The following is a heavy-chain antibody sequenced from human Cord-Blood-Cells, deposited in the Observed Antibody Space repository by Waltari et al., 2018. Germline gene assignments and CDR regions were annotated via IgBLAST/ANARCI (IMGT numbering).Heavy chain of an antibody. CDR1: GYTFTSYA. CDR3: ARGDYYDSSGYYYYFDY. J-gene: IGHJ4*02. Sequence: QVQLVQSGSELTKPGASVKVSCKASGYTFTSYAMNWVRQAPGQGLEWMGWINTNTGNPTYAQGFTGRFVFSVDISVSTAYLQVSSLKAEDTAVYYCARGDYYDSSGYYYYFDYWGQGTLVAVSS. D-gene: IGHD3-22*01. CDR2: INTNTGNP. V-gene: IGHV7-4-1*02.